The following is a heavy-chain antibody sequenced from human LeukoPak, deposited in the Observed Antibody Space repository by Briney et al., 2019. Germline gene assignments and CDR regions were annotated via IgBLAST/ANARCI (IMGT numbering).Heavy chain of an antibody. Sequence: GGSLRLSCAASGFTFSSYSMNWVRQAPGKGLEWVSSISSSSYIYYADSVKGRFTISRDNAKNSLYLQMNSLRAEDTAVYYCARGSVGTPGTFDYWGQGTLVTVSS. CDR1: GFTFSSYS. CDR2: ISSSSYI. D-gene: IGHD2-21*02. J-gene: IGHJ4*02. V-gene: IGHV3-21*01. CDR3: ARGSVGTPGTFDY.